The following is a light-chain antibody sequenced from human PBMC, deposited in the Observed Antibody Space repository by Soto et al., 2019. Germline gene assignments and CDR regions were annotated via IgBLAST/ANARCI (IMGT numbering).Light chain of an antibody. CDR3: QQYGTSPSLT. J-gene: IGKJ4*01. CDR2: GAS. CDR1: QSVSSSY. Sequence: EIVLTQSPGTLSLSPGERATLSCRASQSVSSSYFAWYQQKPGQAPRLLIYGASSRATGIPDRFSGGGSGTDFTLTISRLEPEDFAVYYCQQYGTSPSLTFGGGTKV. V-gene: IGKV3-20*01.